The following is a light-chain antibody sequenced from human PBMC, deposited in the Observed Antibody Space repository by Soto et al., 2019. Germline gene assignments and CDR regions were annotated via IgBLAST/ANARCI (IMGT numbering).Light chain of an antibody. Sequence: PGERASLSCGASQSISSRFLAWYQQKPGQAPRLLIYGASSRATGIPDRFSGTGSETDFTLTISRLEPEDFAVYYCQQYDNSPITFGQGTRLEIK. CDR1: QSISSRF. CDR3: QQYDNSPIT. V-gene: IGKV3-20*01. J-gene: IGKJ5*01. CDR2: GAS.